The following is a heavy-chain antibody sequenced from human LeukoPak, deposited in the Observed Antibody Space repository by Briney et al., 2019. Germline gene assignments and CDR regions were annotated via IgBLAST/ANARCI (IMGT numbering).Heavy chain of an antibody. CDR1: GGTSSSYA. CDR2: IIPIFGTA. D-gene: IGHD2-21*02. V-gene: IGHV1-69*05. J-gene: IGHJ4*02. Sequence: SVKVSCKASGGTSSSYAISWVRQAPGQGLEWMGRIIPIFGTANYAQKFQGRVTITTDESTSTAYMELSSLRSEDTAVYYCASPGGSCGGDCYSGDYWGQGTLVTVSS. CDR3: ASPGGSCGGDCYSGDY.